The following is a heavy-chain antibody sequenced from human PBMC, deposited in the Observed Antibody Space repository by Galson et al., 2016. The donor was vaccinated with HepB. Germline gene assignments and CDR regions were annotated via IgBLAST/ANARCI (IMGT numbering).Heavy chain of an antibody. CDR2: IKNKTFGGTT. CDR3: TIGYCGGGVCYSVGH. J-gene: IGHJ4*02. Sequence: SLRLSCATSGISFKNAYMSWVRQAPGKGLEWLGRIKNKTFGGTTDYAAPVKGRFTISKDESQTTFFLQMNSLEIDDTGFYYCTIGYCGGGVCYSVGHWGRGTLVTVSS. D-gene: IGHD2-15*01. CDR1: GISFKNAY. V-gene: IGHV3-15*05.